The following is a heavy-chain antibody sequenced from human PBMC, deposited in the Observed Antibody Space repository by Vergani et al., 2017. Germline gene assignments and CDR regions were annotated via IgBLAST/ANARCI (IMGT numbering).Heavy chain of an antibody. CDR3: ARDRPRAXPAARSHYYYYMDV. CDR1: GGSISSGDYY. Sequence: QVQLQESGPGLVKPSQTLSLTCTVSGGSISSGDYYWSWIRQPPGKGLEWIGYIYYSGSTYYNPSLKSRVTISVDTSKNQFSLKLSSVTAADTAVYYCARDRPRAXPAARSHYYYYMDVWGKGTTVTVSS. V-gene: IGHV4-30-4*01. D-gene: IGHD2-2*01. J-gene: IGHJ6*03. CDR2: IYYSGST.